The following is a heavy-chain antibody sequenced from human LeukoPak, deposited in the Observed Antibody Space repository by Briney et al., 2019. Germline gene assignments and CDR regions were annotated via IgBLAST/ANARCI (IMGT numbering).Heavy chain of an antibody. V-gene: IGHV3-13*01. CDR1: GFTFSSYD. J-gene: IGHJ5*01. D-gene: IGHD1-26*01. Sequence: GGSLRLSCEASGFTFSSYDMLWVRQPTGKPLEWVSTIGTAGDTYYPDSVKGRFTFSRENAKNSLYLQMSSLRAEDTAVYYCARESLAGAIDSWGQGTLVTVSS. CDR2: IGTAGDT. CDR3: ARESLAGAIDS.